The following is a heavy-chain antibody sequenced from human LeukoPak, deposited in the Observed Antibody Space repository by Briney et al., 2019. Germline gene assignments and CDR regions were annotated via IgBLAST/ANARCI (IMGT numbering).Heavy chain of an antibody. CDR1: GGSISNYY. CDR3: AREEPSNTYYFDY. D-gene: IGHD4-11*01. CDR2: IYTSGST. Sequence: PSETLSLTCIVSGGSISNYYWSWIQQPAGKGLEWIGRIYTSGSTKYNPSLKSRVTISLDTSKNQFSLNLNSVTAADTAVYYCAREEPSNTYYFDYWGQGTLVTVSS. J-gene: IGHJ4*02. V-gene: IGHV4-4*07.